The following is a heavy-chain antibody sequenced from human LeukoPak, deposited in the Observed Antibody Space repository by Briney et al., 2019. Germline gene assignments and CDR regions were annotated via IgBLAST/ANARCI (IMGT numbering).Heavy chain of an antibody. Sequence: SVKVSCKASGGTFTSYAISWLRRAPGQGLEGMGGIIPIFGTANNAQKIPGRVTIPADESTRTAYMELSSLRSEDTAVYYCAFHGSGSYSPSDFDYWGQGTLVTVSS. V-gene: IGHV1-69*13. CDR3: AFHGSGSYSPSDFDY. D-gene: IGHD3-10*01. CDR2: IIPIFGTA. J-gene: IGHJ4*02. CDR1: GGTFTSYA.